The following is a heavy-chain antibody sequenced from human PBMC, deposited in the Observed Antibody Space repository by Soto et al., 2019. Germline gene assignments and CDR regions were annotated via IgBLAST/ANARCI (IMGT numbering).Heavy chain of an antibody. CDR2: ISGSGGST. V-gene: IGHV3-23*01. CDR3: AKDYRGYYYYYMDV. Sequence: GGSLRLSCAASGFTFSSYAMSWVRQAPGKGLEWVSAISGSGGSTYYADSVKGRFTISRDNSKNTLYLQMNSLRAEDTAVYYCAKDYRGYYYYYMDVWGKGTTVTVSS. D-gene: IGHD3-16*02. J-gene: IGHJ6*03. CDR1: GFTFSSYA.